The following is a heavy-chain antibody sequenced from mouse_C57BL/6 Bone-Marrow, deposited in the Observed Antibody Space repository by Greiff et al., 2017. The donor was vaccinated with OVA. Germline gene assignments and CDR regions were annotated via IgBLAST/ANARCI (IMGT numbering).Heavy chain of an antibody. CDR2: ISSGGGST. Sequence: EVNVVESGGGLVKPGGSLKLSCAASGFAFSSYDMSWVRQTPEKRLEWVAYISSGGGSTYYPDTVKGRFTISRDNAKNTLYLQMSSLKSEDTAMYYCARRGTGTGFAYWGQGTLVTVSA. J-gene: IGHJ3*01. D-gene: IGHD4-1*01. V-gene: IGHV5-12-1*01. CDR1: GFAFSSYD. CDR3: ARRGTGTGFAY.